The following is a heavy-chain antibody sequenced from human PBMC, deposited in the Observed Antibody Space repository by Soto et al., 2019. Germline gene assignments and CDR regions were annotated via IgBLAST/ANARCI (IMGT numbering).Heavy chain of an antibody. D-gene: IGHD6-6*01. Sequence: SETLSLTCAVYGGSFSGYYWSWIRQPPGKGLEWIGEINHSGSTNYNPSLKSRVTISVDTSKNQFSLKLSSVTAADTAVYYCACTRKSIADEDNWFDPWGQGTLVTVSS. CDR3: ACTRKSIADEDNWFDP. CDR2: INHSGST. J-gene: IGHJ5*02. V-gene: IGHV4-34*01. CDR1: GGSFSGYY.